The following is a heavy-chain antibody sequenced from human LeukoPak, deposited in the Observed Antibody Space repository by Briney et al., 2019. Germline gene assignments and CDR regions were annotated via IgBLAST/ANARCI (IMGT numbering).Heavy chain of an antibody. V-gene: IGHV3-30*04. CDR3: AKGSYYYDSSGYFDY. D-gene: IGHD3-22*01. CDR2: ISYDGSNK. Sequence: PGGSLRLSCAASGFTFNSYTMHWVRQAPGKGLEWVALISYDGSNKYYADSVKGRFTISRDNSKNTLYLQMNSLRAEDTAVYYCAKGSYYYDSSGYFDYWGQGTLVTVSS. CDR1: GFTFNSYT. J-gene: IGHJ4*02.